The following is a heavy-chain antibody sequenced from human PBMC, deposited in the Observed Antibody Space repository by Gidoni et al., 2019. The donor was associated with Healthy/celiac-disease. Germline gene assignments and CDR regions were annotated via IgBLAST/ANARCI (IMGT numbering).Heavy chain of an antibody. CDR3: AKDRSTMVRGVIKFGLHAEYFQH. Sequence: EVQLLESGGGLVQPGGSLRLSCAASGFTFSSHAMRWVRQATGKGLEWVSAISGSGGSTYYADSVKGRFTISRDNSKNTLYLQMNSLRAEDTAVYYCAKDRSTMVRGVIKFGLHAEYFQHWGQGTLVTVSS. CDR1: GFTFSSHA. D-gene: IGHD3-10*01. V-gene: IGHV3-23*01. CDR2: ISGSGGST. J-gene: IGHJ1*01.